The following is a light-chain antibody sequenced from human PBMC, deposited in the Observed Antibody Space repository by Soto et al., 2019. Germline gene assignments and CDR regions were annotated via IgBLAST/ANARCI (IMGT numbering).Light chain of an antibody. Sequence: DVQMTQSPSTLSASVGDRVTITCRASQSISSWLAWYQQKPGKAPKLLIYKAASVESGVPSRFSGNGSGTEFTLTISSLQPDDFAAYYGQQYNSYWTFGQGTKVEIK. CDR3: QQYNSYWT. CDR1: QSISSW. V-gene: IGKV1-5*03. J-gene: IGKJ1*01. CDR2: KAA.